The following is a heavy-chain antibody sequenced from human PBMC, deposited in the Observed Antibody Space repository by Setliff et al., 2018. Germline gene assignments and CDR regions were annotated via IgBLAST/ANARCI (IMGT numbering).Heavy chain of an antibody. CDR2: VHGGNGDT. Sequence: ASVKVSCKASGYIFTNYNVYWLRQAPGQTLELMGHVHGGNGDTKYSEKFQGRLTITRDISATTADMELFSMKSEDTAVYYCASEVIVVAGAGTNYWGQGTLVTVSS. CDR1: GYIFTNYN. V-gene: IGHV1-3*01. J-gene: IGHJ4*02. CDR3: ASEVIVVAGAGTNY. D-gene: IGHD3-22*01.